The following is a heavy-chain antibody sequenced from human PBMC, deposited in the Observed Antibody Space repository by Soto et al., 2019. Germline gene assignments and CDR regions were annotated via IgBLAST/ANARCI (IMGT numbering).Heavy chain of an antibody. CDR1: GGTFSSYA. D-gene: IGHD3-22*01. Sequence: ASVKVSCKASGGTFSSYAISWVRQAPGQGLEWMGGIIPIFGTANYAQKFQGRVTITADESTSTAYMELSSLRSEDTAVYYCASGPYYYDSSGYWGWFDPWGQGTLVTVSS. V-gene: IGHV1-69*13. CDR3: ASGPYYYDSSGYWGWFDP. J-gene: IGHJ5*02. CDR2: IIPIFGTA.